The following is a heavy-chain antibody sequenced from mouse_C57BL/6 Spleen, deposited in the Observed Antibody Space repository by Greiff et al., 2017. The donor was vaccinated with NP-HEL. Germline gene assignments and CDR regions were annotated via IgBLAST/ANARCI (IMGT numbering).Heavy chain of an antibody. J-gene: IGHJ4*01. Sequence: DVKLVESGGGLVQPGGSLKLSCAASGFTFSDYYMYWVRQTPEKRLEWVAYISNGGGSTYYPDTVKGRFTISRDNAKNTLYLQMSRLKSEDTAMYYCARAWGQDYAMDYWGQGTSVTVSS. CDR1: GFTFSDYY. CDR3: ARAWGQDYAMDY. V-gene: IGHV5-12*01. CDR2: ISNGGGST. D-gene: IGHD3-3*01.